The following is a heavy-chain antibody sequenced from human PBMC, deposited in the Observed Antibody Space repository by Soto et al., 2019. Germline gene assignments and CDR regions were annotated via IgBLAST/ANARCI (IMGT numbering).Heavy chain of an antibody. Sequence: QITLKASGPTLVKPTQTLTLTCTFSGFSLTSGVVGVGWISQPPGEALEWLALIYWNDEQYYNPSLRNRLTIARDHSKNQVVLTMTNLDPVDTATYYWAHRLPGPSGYDVWGQGTTVTVSS. V-gene: IGHV2-5*01. CDR1: GFSLTSGVVG. D-gene: IGHD6-13*01. CDR2: IYWNDEQ. J-gene: IGHJ6*02. CDR3: AHRLPGPSGYDV.